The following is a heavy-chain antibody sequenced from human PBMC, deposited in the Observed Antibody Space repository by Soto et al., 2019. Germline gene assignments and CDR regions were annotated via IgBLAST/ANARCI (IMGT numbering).Heavy chain of an antibody. Sequence: QVQLQESGPGLVKPSQTLSLTCTVSGGSISSGGYYWSWIRQHPGKGLEWIGYIYYSGSTYYNPSLKSRVNITVDTSKNQFSPKLGSVTAADTAVYYWARVSKAWLFYYYYYGMDVWGQGTTVTVSS. J-gene: IGHJ6*02. D-gene: IGHD5-12*01. CDR1: GGSISSGGYY. V-gene: IGHV4-31*03. CDR2: IYYSGST. CDR3: ARVSKAWLFYYYYYGMDV.